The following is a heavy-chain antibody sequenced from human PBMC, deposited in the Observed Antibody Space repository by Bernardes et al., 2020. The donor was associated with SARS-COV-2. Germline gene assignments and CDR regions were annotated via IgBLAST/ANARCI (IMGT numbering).Heavy chain of an antibody. CDR1: GYTFTSYG. J-gene: IGHJ1*01. D-gene: IGHD6-13*01. CDR2: ISAYNGNT. CDR3: ARGQRLVLYAEYFQH. V-gene: IGHV1-18*04. Sequence: ASVKVSCMASGYTFTSYGINWVRQAPGQGLEWMGWISAYNGNTNYAQRLQGRVTMTTDTSTSTAYMELRSLRSDDTAVYYCARGQRLVLYAEYFQHWGQGTLVTVSS.